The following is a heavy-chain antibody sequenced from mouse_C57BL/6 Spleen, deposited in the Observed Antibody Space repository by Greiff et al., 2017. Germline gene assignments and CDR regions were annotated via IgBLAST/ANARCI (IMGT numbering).Heavy chain of an antibody. Sequence: QVQLQQPGAELVMPGASVKLSCKASGYTFTSYWMHWVKQRPGQGLEWIREIDPSDSYTNYNQKFKGKSTLTVDKSSSTAYMQLSSLTSEDSAVYYCARWTPLGLDYWGQGTTLTVSS. CDR2: IDPSDSYT. J-gene: IGHJ2*01. CDR3: ARWTPLGLDY. CDR1: GYTFTSYW. V-gene: IGHV1-69*01. D-gene: IGHD4-1*01.